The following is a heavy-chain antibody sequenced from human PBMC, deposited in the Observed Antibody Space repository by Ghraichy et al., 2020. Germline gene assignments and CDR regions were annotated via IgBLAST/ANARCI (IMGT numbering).Heavy chain of an antibody. CDR3: AKAGSGWYGVRYFDY. CDR2: ISGSGGST. CDR1: GFTFSSYA. J-gene: IGHJ4*02. V-gene: IGHV3-23*01. Sequence: GGSLRLSCAASGFTFSSYAMSWVRQAPGKGLEWVSAISGSGGSTYYADSVKGRFTISRDNSKNTLYLQMNSLRAEDTAVYYCAKAGSGWYGVRYFDYWGQGTLVTVSS. D-gene: IGHD6-19*01.